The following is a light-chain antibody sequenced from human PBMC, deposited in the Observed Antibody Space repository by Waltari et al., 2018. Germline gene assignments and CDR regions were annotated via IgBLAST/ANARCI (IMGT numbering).Light chain of an antibody. V-gene: IGKV1-8*01. CDR1: QAISSY. J-gene: IGKJ1*01. CDR3: QQYYNYPWT. CDR2: ATS. Sequence: AIRMTQSPSPLSASTGDRVTITCRASQAISSYLAWYQQKPGKAPKFLIYATSTLQSGVPSRFSGSGFGTDFTLTINCLQSEDFATYYCQQYYNYPWTFGQGTKVEIK.